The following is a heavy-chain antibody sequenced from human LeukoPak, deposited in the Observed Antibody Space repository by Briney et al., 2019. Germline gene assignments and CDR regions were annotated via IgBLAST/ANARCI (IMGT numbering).Heavy chain of an antibody. CDR2: IKNDASEK. Sequence: PGGSLRLSCAASGFTFSTYWMSWVRQSPGKGLEWVASIKNDASEKYYGDSVKGLFTISRDNTKNSLFLQMNSLRAEDTAVYYCARDGVYFGGDFWGQGTLVTVSS. J-gene: IGHJ4*02. CDR1: GFTFSTYW. CDR3: ARDGVYFGGDF. V-gene: IGHV3-7*05. D-gene: IGHD4-23*01.